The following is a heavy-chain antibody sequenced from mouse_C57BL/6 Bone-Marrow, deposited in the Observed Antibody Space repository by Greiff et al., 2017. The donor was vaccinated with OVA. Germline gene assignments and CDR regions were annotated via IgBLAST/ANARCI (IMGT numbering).Heavy chain of an antibody. V-gene: IGHV2-2*02. CDR2: IWSGGST. CDR1: GFSLTSYG. CDR3: AREGFDY. J-gene: IGHJ2*01. Sequence: QVQLKQSGPGLVQPSQSLSITCTASGFSLTSYGVHWVRQSPGKGLEWLGVIWSGGSTDYNAAIISRLSISKDNSKSQAFFKMNSLQANDTAIYYCAREGFDYWGQGTTLTVSS.